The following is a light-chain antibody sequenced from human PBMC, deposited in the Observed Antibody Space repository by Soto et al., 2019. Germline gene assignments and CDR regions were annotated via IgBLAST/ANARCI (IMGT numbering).Light chain of an antibody. V-gene: IGKV3-11*01. CDR3: QQRSKWPIT. CDR2: DAS. Sequence: EIVLTQSPATLSLSPGERATLSCRASQSVSNCLAWYQQKPGQAPRLLIYDASSRATGIPARFSGSGSGTDFTLTISSLEPEDFAVYYCQQRSKWPITFGQGTRLEIK. J-gene: IGKJ5*01. CDR1: QSVSNC.